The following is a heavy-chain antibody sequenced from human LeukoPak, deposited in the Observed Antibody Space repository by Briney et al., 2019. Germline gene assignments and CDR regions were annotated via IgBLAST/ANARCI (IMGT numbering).Heavy chain of an antibody. CDR1: GFTFSIYG. CDR3: AELGITMIGGV. J-gene: IGHJ6*04. V-gene: IGHV3-48*04. D-gene: IGHD3-10*02. CDR2: ISSSGSTI. Sequence: EGSLRLSCAASGFTFSIYGMNWVRQAPGKGLEWVSYISSSGSTIYYADSVKGRFTISRDNAKNSLYLQMNSLRAEDTAVYYCAELGITMIGGVWGKGTTVTISS.